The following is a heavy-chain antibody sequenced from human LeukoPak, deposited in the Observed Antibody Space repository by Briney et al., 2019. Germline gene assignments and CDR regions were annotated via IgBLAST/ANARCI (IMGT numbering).Heavy chain of an antibody. J-gene: IGHJ4*02. D-gene: IGHD3-3*01. Sequence: PGGSLRLSCAASGFTFSSYSMNWVRQAPGKGLEWVSYISSSSSTIYYADSVKGRFTISRDNAKNSLYLQMNSLRAEDTAVYYCARDYYYDFWSRFDYWGQGTLVTVSS. CDR1: GFTFSSYS. V-gene: IGHV3-48*04. CDR3: ARDYYYDFWSRFDY. CDR2: ISSSSSTI.